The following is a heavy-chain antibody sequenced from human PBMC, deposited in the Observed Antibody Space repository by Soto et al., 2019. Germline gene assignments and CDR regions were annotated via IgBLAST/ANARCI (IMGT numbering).Heavy chain of an antibody. CDR2: INPSGGST. Sequence: ASVKISCKASGYTFTSYYMHWVRQAPGQGLEWMGIINPSGGSTSYAQKFQGRVTMTRDTSTSTVYMELSSLRSEDTAVYYCARQITGDIVDYWGQGTLVTVSS. CDR1: GYTFTSYY. D-gene: IGHD5-12*01. V-gene: IGHV1-46*01. J-gene: IGHJ4*02. CDR3: ARQITGDIVDY.